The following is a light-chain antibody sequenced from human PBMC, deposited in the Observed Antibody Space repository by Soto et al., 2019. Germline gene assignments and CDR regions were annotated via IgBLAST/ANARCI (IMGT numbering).Light chain of an antibody. CDR3: QQYYDWPLT. CDR2: DAF. V-gene: IGKV3-15*01. CDR1: ENVKTR. J-gene: IGKJ4*01. Sequence: EKVMTQSPATLSVSPGERATLSCRASENVKTRLAWYQQKSGQAPMLLIYDAFTRATGIPARFSGSASGTEFTLTISSLQSEDSAVYYCQQYYDWPLTFGGGTKVEIK.